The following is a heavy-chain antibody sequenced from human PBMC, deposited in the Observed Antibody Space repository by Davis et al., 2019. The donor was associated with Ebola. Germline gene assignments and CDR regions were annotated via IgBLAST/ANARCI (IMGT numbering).Heavy chain of an antibody. CDR3: TSSAVAGTYDY. D-gene: IGHD6-19*01. V-gene: IGHV3-73*01. J-gene: IGHJ4*02. CDR2: TRSKANSYAT. Sequence: GESLKISCAASGFTFSGSAMHWVRQASGKGLEWVGRTRSKANSYATAYAASVKGRFTISRDDSKNTAYLQMNSLKTEDTAVYYCTSSAVAGTYDYWGQGTLVTVSS. CDR1: GFTFSGSA.